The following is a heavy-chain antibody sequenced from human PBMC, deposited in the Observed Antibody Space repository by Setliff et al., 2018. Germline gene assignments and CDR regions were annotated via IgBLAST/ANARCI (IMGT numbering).Heavy chain of an antibody. CDR3: AASRAYTGAVEEWFLPKTFDF. CDR2: IYVTAST. V-gene: IGHV4-4*07. D-gene: IGHD3-10*01. Sequence: SETLSLTSTVYGASFSDYYWNWIRQPAGKGLEWIGRIYVTASTKYNPSLKSRVTLSIDTSKNQFSLKLSSVTAADAALYYCAASRAYTGAVEEWFLPKTFDFWGQGSPVTVSS. CDR1: GASFSDYY. J-gene: IGHJ4*02.